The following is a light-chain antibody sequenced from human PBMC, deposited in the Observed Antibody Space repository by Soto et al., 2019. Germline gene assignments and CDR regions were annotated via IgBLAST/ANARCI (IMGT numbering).Light chain of an antibody. CDR2: SSN. Sequence: QSVLTQPPSASGTPGQRVTISCSGSSSNIGSTTVSWYQQLPGTAPKLLMYSSNQRLSGVPERFSGSRSGTSASLAINGLQSEDEADYYCAAWDDSLNGWVFGGGTQLTVL. V-gene: IGLV1-44*01. J-gene: IGLJ3*02. CDR3: AAWDDSLNGWV. CDR1: SSNIGSTT.